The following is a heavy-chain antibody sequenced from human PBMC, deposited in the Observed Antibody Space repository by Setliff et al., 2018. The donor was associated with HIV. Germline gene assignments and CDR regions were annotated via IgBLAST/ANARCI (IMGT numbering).Heavy chain of an antibody. D-gene: IGHD2-15*01. CDR1: GGSISSSNW. Sequence: SETLSLTCAASGGSISSSNWWSWVRQPPGKGLEWIGEIYHSGSTNYNPSLKSRVTISVDTSTNQFSLKLGSVTAADAAVYYCARGAYCGGASCSLTRFDPWGQGTLVTVSS. CDR2: IYHSGST. J-gene: IGHJ5*02. V-gene: IGHV4-4*02. CDR3: ARGAYCGGASCSLTRFDP.